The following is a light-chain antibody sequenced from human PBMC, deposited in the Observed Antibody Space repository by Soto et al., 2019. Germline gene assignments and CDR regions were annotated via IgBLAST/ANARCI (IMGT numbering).Light chain of an antibody. CDR1: QSLSRTY. J-gene: IGKJ1*01. V-gene: IGKV3-20*01. CDR3: QQYGSSPQT. Sequence: EIVLTQSPGTLSLSPGERATLSCRASQSLSRTYLAWYQQKPGQGPRLLIYGASSRATGIPDRFSGSGSGTDFTLTISRLEPEDFAVYYCQQYGSSPQTFGQGTKVEIK. CDR2: GAS.